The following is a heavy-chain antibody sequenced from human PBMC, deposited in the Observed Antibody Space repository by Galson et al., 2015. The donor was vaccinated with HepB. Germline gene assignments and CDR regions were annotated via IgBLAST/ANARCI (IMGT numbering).Heavy chain of an antibody. Sequence: SLRLSCAASAFTFSSYSMNWVRQAPGKGLEWVSSISSSSSYIYYADSVKGRFTISRDNAKNSLYLQMNSLRAEDTAVYYCARGTPADYGDDVFHYWGQGTLVT. V-gene: IGHV3-21*01. J-gene: IGHJ4*02. CDR2: ISSSSSYI. CDR3: ARGTPADYGDDVFHY. D-gene: IGHD4-17*01. CDR1: AFTFSSYS.